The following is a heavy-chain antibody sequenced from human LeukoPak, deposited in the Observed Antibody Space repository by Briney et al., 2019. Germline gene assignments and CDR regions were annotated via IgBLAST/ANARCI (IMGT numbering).Heavy chain of an antibody. V-gene: IGHV3-53*01. CDR3: ARVGDHYHWYFDL. Sequence: GGSLRLSCAASGFTVSTKYMSWVRQAPGKGLEWVSIIYSGESTYYAESVKGRFIVSRDNSKNTVYLQMNSLRVDDTAVYYCARVGDHYHWYFDLWGRGTLVTVSS. J-gene: IGHJ2*01. CDR2: IYSGEST. D-gene: IGHD3-10*01. CDR1: GFTVSTKY.